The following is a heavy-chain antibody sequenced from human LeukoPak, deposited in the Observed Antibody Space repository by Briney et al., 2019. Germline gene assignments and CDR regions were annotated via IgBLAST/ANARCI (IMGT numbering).Heavy chain of an antibody. CDR3: ARERTMVRGVMPSNWFDP. V-gene: IGHV3-48*03. J-gene: IGHJ5*02. Sequence: PGGSLRLSCAASGFTFSSYEMNWVRQAPGKGLEWVSYISSSGSTIYYADSVKGRFTISRDNAKNSLYLQMNSLRAEDTAGYYCARERTMVRGVMPSNWFDPWGQGTLVTVSS. CDR1: GFTFSSYE. D-gene: IGHD3-10*01. CDR2: ISSSGSTI.